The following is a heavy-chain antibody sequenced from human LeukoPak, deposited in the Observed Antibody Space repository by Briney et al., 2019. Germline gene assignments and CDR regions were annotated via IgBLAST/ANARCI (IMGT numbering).Heavy chain of an antibody. D-gene: IGHD3-22*01. CDR3: ATVHYYDSSGQNLFDY. V-gene: IGHV1-24*01. CDR2: FDPEDGET. CDR1: GYTLTELS. Sequence: ASVKVSCKVSGYTLTELSMHWVRQAPGKGLEWMGGFDPEDGETIYAQKFQGRVTMTEDTSTDTAYMELSSLRSEDTAVYYCATVHYYDSSGQNLFDYWGQGTLVTVSS. J-gene: IGHJ4*02.